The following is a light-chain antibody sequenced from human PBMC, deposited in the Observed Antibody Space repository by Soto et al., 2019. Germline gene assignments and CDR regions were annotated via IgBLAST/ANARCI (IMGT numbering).Light chain of an antibody. J-gene: IGKJ4*01. CDR1: QNVSNY. CDR2: AAS. Sequence: DSQMTKSPSSLAASVGERVAITCRASQNVSNYLNWYQQKPGKAPKVLIYAASSLQSGVPSRFSGSGSGTDFTLTISSLQPEDFAAYFCQHSFNTSLTFGGGTKV. V-gene: IGKV1-39*01. CDR3: QHSFNTSLT.